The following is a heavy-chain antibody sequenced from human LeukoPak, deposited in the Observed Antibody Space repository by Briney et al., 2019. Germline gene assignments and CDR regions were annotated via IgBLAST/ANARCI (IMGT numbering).Heavy chain of an antibody. V-gene: IGHV3-21*01. CDR1: GFTLSSYT. J-gene: IGHJ4*02. CDR3: AREEVGGYNYGYGGGFDY. Sequence: GGSLRPSCEVSGFTLSSYTMNWVRQAPGKGLEWVSSISSSSSYIYYADSVKGRFTISRDNARNSLYLQMNSLRAEDTAVYYCAREEVGGYNYGYGGGFDYWGQGTLVTVSS. D-gene: IGHD5-18*01. CDR2: ISSSSSYI.